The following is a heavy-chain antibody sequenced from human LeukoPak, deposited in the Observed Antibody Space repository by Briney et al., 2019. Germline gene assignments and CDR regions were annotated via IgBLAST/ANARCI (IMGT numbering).Heavy chain of an antibody. J-gene: IGHJ4*02. CDR2: IYYSGST. Sequence: PSETLSLTCTVSGGSISSSSYFWGWIRQPPGKGLEWIGNIYYSGSTYYNPSLKSRVTISVDTSKNQFSLKLSSVTAADTAVYYCARDRFWSGRFDYWGQGTLVTVSS. D-gene: IGHD3-3*01. CDR3: ARDRFWSGRFDY. CDR1: GGSISSSSYF. V-gene: IGHV4-39*07.